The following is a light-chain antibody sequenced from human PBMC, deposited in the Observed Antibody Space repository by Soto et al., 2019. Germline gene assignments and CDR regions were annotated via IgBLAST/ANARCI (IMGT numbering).Light chain of an antibody. CDR1: SSNIGSNT. CDR2: NIN. Sequence: QPVLTQPPSASGTPGQRVTVSCSGSSSNIGSNTVNWYQHLPGTAPKLLIYNINQRPSGVPDRFSGSKSGTSASLAISGLQSEDEADYFCAAWDDSLDVLIFGGGTKVTVL. CDR3: AAWDDSLDVLI. V-gene: IGLV1-44*01. J-gene: IGLJ2*01.